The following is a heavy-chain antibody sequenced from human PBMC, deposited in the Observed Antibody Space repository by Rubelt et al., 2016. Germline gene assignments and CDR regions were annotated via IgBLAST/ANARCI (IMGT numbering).Heavy chain of an antibody. V-gene: IGHV4-34*01. CDR2: NNHRGST. CDR1: GGSFSGYY. Sequence: QVQLQQWGAGLLKPSETLSITCAVYGGSFSGYYWSWIRQPPGKGVEWIGGNNHRGSTNYNPALKSRVSISVYTSKTQVALKLSAGTDADTAVYYCAREGVGSGEGGAFDIWGQGTMVTVSS. CDR3: AREGVGSGEGGAFDI. J-gene: IGHJ3*02. D-gene: IGHD6-19*01.